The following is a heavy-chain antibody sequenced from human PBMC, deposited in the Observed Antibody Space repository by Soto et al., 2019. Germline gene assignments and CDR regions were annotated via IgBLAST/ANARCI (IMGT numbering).Heavy chain of an antibody. CDR2: INPKSGGT. CDR3: ARGDSTDCSNGVCSFFYNHEMDV. CDR1: GDSFTYYH. Sequence: AVSVKVPFKASGDSFTYYHIHSVRQAPGQGLEWLGRINPKSGGTSTAQKFQGWVTMTTDTSISTASMELTRLTSDDTAIYYCARGDSTDCSNGVCSFFYNHEMDVWGQGTTVTVYS. D-gene: IGHD2-8*01. V-gene: IGHV1-2*04. J-gene: IGHJ6*02.